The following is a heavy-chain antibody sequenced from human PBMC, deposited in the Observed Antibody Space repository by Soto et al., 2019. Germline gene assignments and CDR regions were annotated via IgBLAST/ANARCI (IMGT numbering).Heavy chain of an antibody. Sequence: GGSLRLSCAASGFTFSSYSMNWVRQAPGKGLEWVSSISSSSSYIYYADSVKGRFTISRDNAKNSLYLQMNSLRAEDTAVYYCARDPNIVLMVYVYYYYMDVWGKGTTVTVS. CDR2: ISSSSSYI. CDR1: GFTFSSYS. V-gene: IGHV3-21*01. J-gene: IGHJ6*03. D-gene: IGHD2-8*01. CDR3: ARDPNIVLMVYVYYYYMDV.